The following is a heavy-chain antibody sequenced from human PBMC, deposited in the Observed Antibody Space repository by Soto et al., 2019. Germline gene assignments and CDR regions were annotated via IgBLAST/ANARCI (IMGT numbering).Heavy chain of an antibody. CDR2: ITGSGDIT. CDR1: GFTFTFYA. J-gene: IGHJ4*02. Sequence: EVQLLESGGGLVQPGGSLRLSCAASGFTFTFYAMSWVRQAPGKGLQWVSGITGSGDITYYADSVKDRFTISRDNSKNTLYLQMNSLRAEDTAVYYCGKEEDSGGYKGFSFDFWGQGALVTVSS. V-gene: IGHV3-23*01. CDR3: GKEEDSGGYKGFSFDF. D-gene: IGHD3-22*01.